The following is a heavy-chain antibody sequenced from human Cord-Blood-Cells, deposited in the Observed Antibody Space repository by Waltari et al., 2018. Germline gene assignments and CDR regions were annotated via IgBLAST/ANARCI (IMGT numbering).Heavy chain of an antibody. CDR1: GGSFSGYY. J-gene: IGHJ4*02. CDR3: ARGRSSSWVDY. D-gene: IGHD6-13*01. Sequence: QVQLQQWGAGLLKPSETLSLTCAVYGGSFSGYYWSWIRQPPGKGLEWIGEINHSGSTNYNPSLKSRVTISVDTSKNQFSLKLSSVTAADTAVYYCARGRSSSWVDYWGQGTLVTVSS. V-gene: IGHV4-34*01. CDR2: INHSGST.